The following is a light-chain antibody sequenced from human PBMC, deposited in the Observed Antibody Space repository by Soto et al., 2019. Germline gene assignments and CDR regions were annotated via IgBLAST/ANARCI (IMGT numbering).Light chain of an antibody. V-gene: IGKV4-1*01. CDR2: WAS. J-gene: IGKJ4*01. Sequence: DIVMTQSPDSLAVSLGERATINCKSSQSVLFSSNNKNYLAWFQQKPGQPPKLLIYWASTRESGVPDRFSGGGSGTDFTLTISSLQPEDVEFYYCQQYYSAPPLTFGGGTKVEIK. CDR1: QSVLFSSNNKNY. CDR3: QQYYSAPPLT.